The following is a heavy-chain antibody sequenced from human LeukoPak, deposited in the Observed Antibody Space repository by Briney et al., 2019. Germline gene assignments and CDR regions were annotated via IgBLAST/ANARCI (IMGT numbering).Heavy chain of an antibody. CDR3: ARDTCSGGSCYFDY. D-gene: IGHD2-15*01. J-gene: IGHJ4*02. CDR2: IYYSGST. CDR1: GGSINSYY. Sequence: PSETLSLTCTVSGGSINSYYWSWIRQPPGKGLEWIGYIYYSGSTNYNPSLKSRVTLSIDTSKNQFSLILSSVTAADTAVYYCARDTCSGGSCYFDYWGQGTLVTVSS. V-gene: IGHV4-59*01.